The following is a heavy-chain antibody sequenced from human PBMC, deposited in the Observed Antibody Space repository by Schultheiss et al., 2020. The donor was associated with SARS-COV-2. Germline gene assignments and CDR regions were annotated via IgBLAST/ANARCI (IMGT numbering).Heavy chain of an antibody. V-gene: IGHV5-51*01. CDR1: GYSFTSYW. CDR3: ARIHLSGAVAGPQDY. CDR2: IYPGDSDT. J-gene: IGHJ4*02. Sequence: GGSLRLSCKGSGYSFTSYWIGWVRQMPGKGLEWMGIIYPGDSDTRYSPSFQGQVTISADKSISTAYLQWSSLKASDTAMYYCARIHLSGAVAGPQDYWGQGTLVTVSS. D-gene: IGHD6-19*01.